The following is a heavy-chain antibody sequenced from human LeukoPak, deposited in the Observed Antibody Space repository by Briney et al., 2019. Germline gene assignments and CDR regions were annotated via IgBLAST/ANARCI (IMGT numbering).Heavy chain of an antibody. D-gene: IGHD6-6*01. J-gene: IGHJ4*02. CDR1: GGSISSGGYY. V-gene: IGHV4-30-2*01. Sequence: PSETLSLTCTVSGGSISSGGYYWSWIRQPPGKGLEWIGYIYHSGSTYYNPSFKSRVTISVDRSKNQFSLKLSSVTAADTAVYYCARGIAARPVDYWGQGTLVTVSS. CDR2: IYHSGST. CDR3: ARGIAARPVDY.